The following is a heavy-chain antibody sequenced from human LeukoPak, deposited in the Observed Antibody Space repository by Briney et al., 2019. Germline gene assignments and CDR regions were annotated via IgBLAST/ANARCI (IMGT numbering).Heavy chain of an antibody. J-gene: IGHJ4*02. CDR2: ISSSSSYI. CDR1: GFTFSSDS. V-gene: IGHV3-21*01. D-gene: IGHD1-26*01. CDR3: ARGGSRGATPFDY. Sequence: GGSLRLSCAASGFTFSSDSRNWVRQAPGKGLEWVSSISSSSSYIYSAASVKCRFTISRDNAKNSLYLQMNSLRAEDTAVYYCARGGSRGATPFDYWGQGTLVTVSS.